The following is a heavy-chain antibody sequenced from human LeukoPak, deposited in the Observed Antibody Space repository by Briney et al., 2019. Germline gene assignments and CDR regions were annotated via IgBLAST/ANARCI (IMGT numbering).Heavy chain of an antibody. Sequence: SETLSLTCSVCGVSISNYYWSWLRQPPGKGVEGVGYIFYSGSTNYNPSLKSRVTISVDTSKNQFSLKVTSVTAADTAVYYCARGGSSGYHPFDYCGQGTLVIVSS. J-gene: IGHJ4*02. CDR1: GVSISNYY. V-gene: IGHV4-59*01. CDR2: IFYSGST. CDR3: ARGGSSGYHPFDY. D-gene: IGHD5-12*01.